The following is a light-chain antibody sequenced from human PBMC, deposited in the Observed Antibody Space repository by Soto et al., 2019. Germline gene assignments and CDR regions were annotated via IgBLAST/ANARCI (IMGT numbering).Light chain of an antibody. J-gene: IGKJ2*01. V-gene: IGKV3-11*01. CDR2: DAS. Sequence: ESVLTQSPATLSLSPGERATLSCRASQSVSSYLAWYQQKPGQAPRLLIYDASNRATGIPARFSGSGSGTVFTLTISSLEPEDFAVYDCQQRSNWPTFGQGTKLEIK. CDR3: QQRSNWPT. CDR1: QSVSSY.